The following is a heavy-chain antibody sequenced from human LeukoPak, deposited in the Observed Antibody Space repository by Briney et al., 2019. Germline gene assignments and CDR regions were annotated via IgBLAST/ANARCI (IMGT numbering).Heavy chain of an antibody. J-gene: IGHJ4*02. CDR1: GFTFRNYY. V-gene: IGHV3-33*08. D-gene: IGHD2/OR15-2a*01. CDR2: IWYDGSNK. CDR3: AREGPRGNSQFDY. Sequence: PGRSLRLSCAGSGFTFRNYYMHWVRQAPGKGLEWVALIWYDGSNKYYADSVKGRLTISRDNSKNTLYLQMNSLRAEDTAVYYCAREGPRGNSQFDYWGQGTLVTVSS.